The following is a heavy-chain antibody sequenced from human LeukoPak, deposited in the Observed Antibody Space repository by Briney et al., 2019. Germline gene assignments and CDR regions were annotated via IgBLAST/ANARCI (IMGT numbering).Heavy chain of an antibody. CDR3: ARARGYYDSSGYYCPLGY. CDR1: GHTSTGYY. J-gene: IGHJ4*02. Sequence: GASVKVSCKASGHTSTGYYMHWVRQAPGQGLEWMGWINPNSGGTNYAQKFQGRVTMTRDTSISTAYMELSRLRSDDTAVYYCARARGYYDSSGYYCPLGYWGQGTLVTVSS. D-gene: IGHD3-22*01. V-gene: IGHV1-2*02. CDR2: INPNSGGT.